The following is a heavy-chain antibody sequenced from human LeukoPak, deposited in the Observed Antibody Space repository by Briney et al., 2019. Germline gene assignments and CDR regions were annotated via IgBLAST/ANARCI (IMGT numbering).Heavy chain of an antibody. CDR3: AKDNSPAASIDY. V-gene: IGHV3-30*02. CDR1: GITFSSYG. Sequence: PGGTLRLSCAVSGITFSSYGMHWGRREPPRGLVEVAFIRYDGSNKYYADSVKGRFTISRDNSKNTLYLQMNCVRAEDTAVYYCAKDNSPAASIDYWGQGTLVTVSS. J-gene: IGHJ4*02. CDR2: IRYDGSNK. D-gene: IGHD2-2*01.